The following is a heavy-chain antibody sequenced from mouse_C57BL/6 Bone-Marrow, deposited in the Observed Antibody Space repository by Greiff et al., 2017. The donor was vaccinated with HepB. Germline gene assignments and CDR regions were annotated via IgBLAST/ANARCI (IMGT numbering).Heavy chain of an antibody. CDR2: IYPGSGST. Sequence: QVHVKQPGAELVKPGASVKMSCKASGYTFTSYWITWVKQRPGQGLEWIGDIYPGSGSTNYNEKFKSKATLTVDTSSSTAYMQLSSLTSEDSAVYYCAREDYYGSSPLTGGQGTTLTVSS. CDR1: GYTFTSYW. D-gene: IGHD1-1*01. CDR3: AREDYYGSSPLT. J-gene: IGHJ2*01. V-gene: IGHV1-55*01.